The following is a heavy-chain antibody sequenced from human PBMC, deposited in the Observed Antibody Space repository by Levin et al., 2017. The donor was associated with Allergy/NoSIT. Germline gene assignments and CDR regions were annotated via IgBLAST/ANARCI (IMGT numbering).Heavy chain of an antibody. CDR1: GYSFTSYW. V-gene: IGHV5-51*01. Sequence: PGGSLRLSCQGSGYSFTSYWIAWVRKMPGKGLEWMGIIYLGDSETRYSPSFQGQVTISADTSISTAYLQWTSLKASDTAMYYCARHSIEVAYYGSGSYYTPPYYYGMDVWGQGTTVTVSS. D-gene: IGHD3-10*01. CDR3: ARHSIEVAYYGSGSYYTPPYYYGMDV. J-gene: IGHJ6*02. CDR2: IYLGDSET.